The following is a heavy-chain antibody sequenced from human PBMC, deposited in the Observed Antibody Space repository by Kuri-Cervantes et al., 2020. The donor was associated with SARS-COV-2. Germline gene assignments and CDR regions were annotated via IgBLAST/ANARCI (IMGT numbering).Heavy chain of an antibody. D-gene: IGHD2-21*01. V-gene: IGHV3-30*18. J-gene: IGHJ4*02. CDR1: GFNFSRTD. CDR2: ISHDGKNK. CDR3: AKDRVGVQDF. Sequence: LSLTCAVSGFNFSRTDMHWVRQAPGKGLEWVAVISHDGKNKKCIASGKGRFTISRDNSQNTLYLHMKSLRSEDTAMYYCAKDRVGVQDFWGQGTLVTVSS.